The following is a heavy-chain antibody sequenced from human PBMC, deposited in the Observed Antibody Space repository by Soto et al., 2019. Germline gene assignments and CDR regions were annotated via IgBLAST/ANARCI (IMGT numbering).Heavy chain of an antibody. Sequence: GGSLRLSCAASGSTFSGKKYLTWVRQAPGKGLQWISALYDTDGTFYADSVKGRFTISKDNSKNTFYLQLNSLRPDDTAVYYCATWLLREHAFDIWGLGTMVTVSS. CDR1: GSTFSGKKY. J-gene: IGHJ3*02. CDR3: ATWLLREHAFDI. V-gene: IGHV3-53*01. CDR2: LYDTDGT. D-gene: IGHD2-15*01.